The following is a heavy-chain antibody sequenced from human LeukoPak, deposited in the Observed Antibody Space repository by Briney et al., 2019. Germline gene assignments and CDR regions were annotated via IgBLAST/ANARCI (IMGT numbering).Heavy chain of an antibody. D-gene: IGHD4-17*01. Sequence: GESLRISCKSSGYSFTSYWIVWVRQMPGKGLEWMGIIYPGDSDTRYSPSFQGQVTISADKSIRTAYLQWSSLKASDTAIYYCARHHDYGDYGCFDYWGQGTLVTVSS. J-gene: IGHJ4*02. CDR2: IYPGDSDT. CDR1: GYSFTSYW. V-gene: IGHV5-51*01. CDR3: ARHHDYGDYGCFDY.